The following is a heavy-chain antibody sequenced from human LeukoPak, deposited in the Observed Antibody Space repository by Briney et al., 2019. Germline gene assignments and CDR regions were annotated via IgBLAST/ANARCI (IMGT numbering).Heavy chain of an antibody. CDR3: AGGYIYGSTYYYMDV. V-gene: IGHV4-59*01. CDR2: IYYSGST. Sequence: SETLSLTCTVSGGSISSYYWSWIRQPPGKGLEWIGYIYYSGSTNYNPSLKSRVTISVDTSKNQFSLKLSSVTAADTAVYYCAGGYIYGSTYYYMDVWGKGTTVTVSS. CDR1: GGSISSYY. J-gene: IGHJ6*03. D-gene: IGHD5-18*01.